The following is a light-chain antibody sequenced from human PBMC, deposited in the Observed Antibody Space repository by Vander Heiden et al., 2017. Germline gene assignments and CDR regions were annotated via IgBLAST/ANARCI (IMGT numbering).Light chain of an antibody. CDR1: QSLVHSDGHTY. J-gene: IGKJ2*01. CDR2: KVS. Sequence: DVVMTQSPRSLPVTLGQPASISCRSSQSLVHSDGHTYLNWFQQRPGQSPRRLISKVSNRDSGVPDRFSGSGSGTDFTLKISRVEAEDVGVYYCRQGTHWPRTFGQGTKLEMK. CDR3: RQGTHWPRT. V-gene: IGKV2-30*02.